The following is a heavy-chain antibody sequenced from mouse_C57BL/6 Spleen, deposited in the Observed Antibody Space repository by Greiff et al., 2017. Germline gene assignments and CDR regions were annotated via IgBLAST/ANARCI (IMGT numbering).Heavy chain of an antibody. V-gene: IGHV14-3*01. CDR1: GFNIHNTY. D-gene: IGHD1-1*01. CDR2: IDPANGNT. Sequence: EVQLQQSVAELVRPGASVKLSCTASGFNIHNTYMHWVKQRPEQGLEWIGRIDPANGNTKYAPKFQGQATITADPSSNTAYLQPSSLTSEDTAIYYCARWGEDGDYAMDYWGQGTPATVSS. CDR3: ARWGEDGDYAMDY. J-gene: IGHJ4*01.